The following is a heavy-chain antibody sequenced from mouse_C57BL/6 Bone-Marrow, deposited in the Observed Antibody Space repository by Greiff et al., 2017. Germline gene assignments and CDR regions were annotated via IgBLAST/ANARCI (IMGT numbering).Heavy chain of an antibody. Sequence: VQLQQSGPELVKPGASVKISCKASGYTFTDYYMNWVKQSHGNSLEWIGDINPNNGGTSYNQKLKGKATLTVDKSSSTAYMELRSLTSEDSAVYYCARYYYGSSLYFDYGGQGTVLTVSS. D-gene: IGHD1-1*01. CDR2: INPNNGGT. CDR3: ARYYYGSSLYFDY. V-gene: IGHV1-26*01. CDR1: GYTFTDYY. J-gene: IGHJ2*01.